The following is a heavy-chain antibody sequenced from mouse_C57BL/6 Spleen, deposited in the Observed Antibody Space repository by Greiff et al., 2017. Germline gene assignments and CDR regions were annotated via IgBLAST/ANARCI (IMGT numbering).Heavy chain of an antibody. CDR1: GYTFTSYW. J-gene: IGHJ3*01. CDR3: TIEDYYGSSPAWFAY. Sequence: VQLQQSGTVLARPGASVKMSCKTSGYTFTSYWMHWVKQRPGQGLDWIGAIYPGNSDTSYNQKFKGKAKLTAVTSASTAYMELSSLTNEDSAVYYCTIEDYYGSSPAWFAYWGQGTLVTVSA. V-gene: IGHV1-5*01. CDR2: IYPGNSDT. D-gene: IGHD1-1*01.